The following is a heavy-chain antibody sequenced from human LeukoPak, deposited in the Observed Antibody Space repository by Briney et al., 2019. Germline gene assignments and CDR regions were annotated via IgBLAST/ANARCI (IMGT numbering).Heavy chain of an antibody. CDR3: ARDTGPPHWFDP. V-gene: IGHV1-8*03. D-gene: IGHD3-10*01. Sequence: GASVKVSCKASGYTFTSYDINWVRQATGQGLEWMGWMNPNSGNTGYAQKFQGRVTITRNTSISTAYMELSSLRSDDTAVYYCARDTGPPHWFDPWGQGTLVTVSS. CDR2: MNPNSGNT. J-gene: IGHJ5*02. CDR1: GYTFTSYD.